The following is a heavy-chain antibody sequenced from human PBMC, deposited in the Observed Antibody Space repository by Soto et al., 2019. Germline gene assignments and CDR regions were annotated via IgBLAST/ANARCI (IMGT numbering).Heavy chain of an antibody. CDR3: ARYPGYCSSTSCPGYWFDP. CDR1: GFTFSSYS. CDR2: ISSSSSYI. J-gene: IGHJ5*02. V-gene: IGHV3-21*01. D-gene: IGHD2-2*01. Sequence: GGSLRLSCAASGFTFSSYSMNWVRQAPGKGLEWVSSISSSSSYIYYADSVKGRFTISRDNAKNSLYLQMNSLRAEDTAVYYCARYPGYCSSTSCPGYWFDPWGQGTQVTVSS.